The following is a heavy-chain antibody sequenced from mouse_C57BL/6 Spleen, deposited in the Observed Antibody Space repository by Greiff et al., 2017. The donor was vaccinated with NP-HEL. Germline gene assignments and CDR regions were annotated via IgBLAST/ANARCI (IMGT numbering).Heavy chain of an antibody. J-gene: IGHJ1*03. V-gene: IGHV2-9-1*01. CDR1: GFSLTSYA. D-gene: IGHD1-1*01. CDR3: ARRATTVVAEDWYFDV. Sequence: VKLMESGPGLVAPSQSLSITCTVSGFSLTSYAISWVRQPPGKGLEWLGVIWTGGGTNYNSALKSRLSISKDNSKSQVFLKMNSLQTDDTARYYCARRATTVVAEDWYFDVWGTGTTVTVSS. CDR2: IWTGGGT.